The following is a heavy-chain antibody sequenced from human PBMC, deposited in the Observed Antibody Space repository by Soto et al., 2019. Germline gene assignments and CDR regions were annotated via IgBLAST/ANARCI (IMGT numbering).Heavy chain of an antibody. Sequence: EVQLLESGGGLIQPGGSLRLSCAASGCSFSSSWMHWVRQAPWKGLVWVSRTNSDGSTTNYADSVKGRFTISRDNAKNSLYLQMNRRRAEHTAVYYCAAGPTGWYGYDYWGQGALGTVSS. V-gene: IGHV3-74*01. CDR2: TNSDGSTT. CDR1: GCSFSSSW. CDR3: AAGPTGWYGYDY. J-gene: IGHJ4*02. D-gene: IGHD6-19*01.